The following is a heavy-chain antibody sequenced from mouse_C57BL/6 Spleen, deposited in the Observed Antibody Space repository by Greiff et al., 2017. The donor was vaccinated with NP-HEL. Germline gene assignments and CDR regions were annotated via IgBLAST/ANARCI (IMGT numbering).Heavy chain of an antibody. D-gene: IGHD1-1*01. CDR2: IYPSDSET. J-gene: IGHJ2*01. Sequence: QVHVKQPGAELVRPGSSVKLSCKASGYTFTSYWMDWVKQRPGQGLEWIGNIYPSDSETHYNQKFKDKATLTVDKSSSTAYMQLSSLTSEDSAVYYCYTTVVSDYWGQGTTLTVSS. V-gene: IGHV1-61*01. CDR1: GYTFTSYW. CDR3: YTTVVSDY.